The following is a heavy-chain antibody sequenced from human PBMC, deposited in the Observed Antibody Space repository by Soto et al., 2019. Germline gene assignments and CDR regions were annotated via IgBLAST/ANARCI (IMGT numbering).Heavy chain of an antibody. V-gene: IGHV3-53*01. CDR2: IYSGGST. CDR3: ARDRGVLLGMDV. Sequence: GGSLRLSCTASGFTVSSNYMSWVRQPPGKGLEWVSVIYSGGSTYYADSVKGRFTISRDKSKNTLYLQMNSLRAEDTAVYYCARDRGVLLGMDVWGQGTTVTVAS. CDR1: GFTVSSNY. J-gene: IGHJ6*02. D-gene: IGHD2-15*01.